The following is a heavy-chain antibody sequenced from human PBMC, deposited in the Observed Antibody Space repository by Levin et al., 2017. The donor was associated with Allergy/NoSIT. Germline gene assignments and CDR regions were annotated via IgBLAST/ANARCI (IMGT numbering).Heavy chain of an antibody. CDR2: IAYDRSKT. CDR3: AKDFHDYGGNSPYDF. J-gene: IGHJ4*02. D-gene: IGHD4-23*01. V-gene: IGHV3-30*18. CDR1: GFTFRNYG. Sequence: GGSLRLSCVVSGFTFRNYGMHWVRQAPGKGLQWVANIAYDRSKTYYADSVKGRFTISRDNSKNTLYLLMNSLRGEDTAVYYCAKDFHDYGGNSPYDFWGQGTLVIVSP.